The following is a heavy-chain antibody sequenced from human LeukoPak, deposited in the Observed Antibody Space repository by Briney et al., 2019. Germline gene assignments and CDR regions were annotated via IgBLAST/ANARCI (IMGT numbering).Heavy chain of an antibody. CDR1: GFTFSSYS. CDR3: ARDLWGSYSTGSYLDY. J-gene: IGHJ4*02. Sequence: PGGSLRLSCAASGFTFSSYSMNWVRQAPGKGLEWVSSISSSSSYIYYADSVKGRFTISRDNAKNSLYLQMNSLRVEDTAVYFCARDLWGSYSTGSYLDYWGQGTLVTVSS. V-gene: IGHV3-21*01. CDR2: ISSSSSYI. D-gene: IGHD6-19*01.